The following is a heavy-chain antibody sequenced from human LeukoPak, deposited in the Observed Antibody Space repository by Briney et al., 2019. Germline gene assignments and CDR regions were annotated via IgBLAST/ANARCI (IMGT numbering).Heavy chain of an antibody. CDR1: GYFFTHYW. Sequence: GESLKISCQGSGYFFTHYWIDWVRQLPGKGLEWMGSIYPGDSDARYSPPFQGQITISADKSINTAYLQWSSLKASDTAMYYCARSVGGSSWYGRDAFDIWGQGTMVTVSS. V-gene: IGHV5-51*01. CDR3: ARSVGGSSWYGRDAFDI. D-gene: IGHD6-13*01. CDR2: IYPGDSDA. J-gene: IGHJ3*02.